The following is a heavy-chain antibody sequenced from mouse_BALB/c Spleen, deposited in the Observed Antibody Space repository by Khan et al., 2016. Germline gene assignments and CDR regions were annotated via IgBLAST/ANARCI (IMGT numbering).Heavy chain of an antibody. CDR3: ARCSDDDDVGFAY. Sequence: VRLQQSGAELVKPGASVKLSCTASGFTIKDTYMHWVKQRPEQGLEWIGRLDPANGNTKYDPKFQGKATITADTSSHTAYLQLSSLTAEATAVPDWARCSDDDDVGFAYWGQGNLVTVSA. V-gene: IGHV14-3*02. CDR1: GFTIKDTY. CDR2: LDPANGNT. D-gene: IGHD2-4*01. J-gene: IGHJ3*01.